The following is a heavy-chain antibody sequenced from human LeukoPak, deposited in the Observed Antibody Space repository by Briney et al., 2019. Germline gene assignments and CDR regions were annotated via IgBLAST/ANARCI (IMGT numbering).Heavy chain of an antibody. V-gene: IGHV4-59*08. D-gene: IGHD3-9*01. CDR1: GASMSDYY. J-gene: IGHJ4*02. CDR3: VRRVRYFGQNDY. CDR2: IYYTGST. Sequence: SETLSLTCTVSGASMSDYYWSWIRQPPGKGLEWIGYIYYTGSTNYNPSPKSRVTMSVDTSKNQISLKLSSVTAADSAVYYCVRRVRYFGQNDYWGQGTLATVSS.